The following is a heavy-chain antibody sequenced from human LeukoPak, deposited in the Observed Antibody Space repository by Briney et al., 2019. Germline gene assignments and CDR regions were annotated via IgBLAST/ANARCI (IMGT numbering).Heavy chain of an antibody. Sequence: PGGSLRLSCAASGFTFNNYNMNWVRQAPGKALEWVSSITSSGTYIFYADSVKGRFTISRDNAKNSLYLQMNSLGPEDTAVYYCARDPYSGNYGNYYYYYMDVWGKGTTVTISS. J-gene: IGHJ6*03. V-gene: IGHV3-21*01. D-gene: IGHD1-26*01. CDR2: ITSSGTYI. CDR1: GFTFNNYN. CDR3: ARDPYSGNYGNYYYYYMDV.